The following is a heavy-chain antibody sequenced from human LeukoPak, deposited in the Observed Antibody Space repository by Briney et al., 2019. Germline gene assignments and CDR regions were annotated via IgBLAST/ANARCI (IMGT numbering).Heavy chain of an antibody. CDR3: ARFIRATVTTLGYYYYGMDV. V-gene: IGHV4-34*01. CDR1: GGSFSGYY. Sequence: SSETLSLSCAVYGGSFSGYYWSWIRQPPGKGLEWIGEINHSGSTNYNPSLKSRVTISVDTSKNQFSLKLSSVTAADTAVYYCARFIRATVTTLGYYYYGMDVWGQGTTVTVSS. D-gene: IGHD4-17*01. CDR2: INHSGST. J-gene: IGHJ6*02.